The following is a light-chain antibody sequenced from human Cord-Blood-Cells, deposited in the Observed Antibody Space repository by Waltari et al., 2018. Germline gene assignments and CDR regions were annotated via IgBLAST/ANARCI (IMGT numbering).Light chain of an antibody. V-gene: IGKV3-11*01. CDR3: QQRSNWPIT. CDR2: DAS. CDR1: QSVSSD. J-gene: IGKJ5*01. Sequence: DIALTLSPATLSLSQRESDTLSCRASQSVSSDLAWYTQKTGQAPRLLIYDASNRATGIPSRFSGSGSGTDFTLTISSLEPEDFAVYYCQQRSNWPITFGQGTRLEIK.